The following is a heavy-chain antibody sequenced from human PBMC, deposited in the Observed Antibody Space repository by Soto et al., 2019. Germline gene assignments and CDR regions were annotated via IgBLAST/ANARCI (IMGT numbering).Heavy chain of an antibody. CDR1: GFTFSRYC. Sequence: GGSLRFSCLASGFTFSRYCLTLVRQAPGKGLEWLANIKEDGSEIYYVDSVKGRFTTSRDNAKNSLYLQMNSLRAEDTAVYYCARVVSGRDYGDSIDCWGRGTLVTVSS. V-gene: IGHV3-7*03. CDR2: IKEDGSEI. D-gene: IGHD4-17*01. J-gene: IGHJ4*02. CDR3: ARVVSGRDYGDSIDC.